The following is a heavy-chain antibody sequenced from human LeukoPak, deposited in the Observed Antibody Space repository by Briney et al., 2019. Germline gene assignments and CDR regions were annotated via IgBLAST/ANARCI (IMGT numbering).Heavy chain of an antibody. J-gene: IGHJ3*02. CDR1: GFTFSSYS. D-gene: IGHD1-7*01. Sequence: GGSLRLSCAASGFTFSSYSMNWVRQAPGKGLEWVSYISSTSSTKYYADSVKGRFTISRDNAKNSLYLQMNSLRAEDTAVYYCARRLFPGNWNYEGDAFDIWGQGTMVTVSS. V-gene: IGHV3-48*01. CDR2: ISSTSSTK. CDR3: ARRLFPGNWNYEGDAFDI.